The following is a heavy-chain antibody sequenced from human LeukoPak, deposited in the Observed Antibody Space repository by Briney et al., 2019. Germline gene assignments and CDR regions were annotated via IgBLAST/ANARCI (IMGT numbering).Heavy chain of an antibody. CDR2: ISWNSGSI. CDR1: GFTFDDYA. CDR3: AKALYSSGWYVFDY. V-gene: IGHV3-9*01. J-gene: IGHJ4*02. Sequence: PGGPLRLSCAASGFTFDDYAMHWVRQAPGKGLEWVSGISWNSGSIGYADSVKGRFTISRDNAKNSLYLQMNSLRAEDTALYYCAKALYSSGWYVFDYWGQGTLVTVSS. D-gene: IGHD6-19*01.